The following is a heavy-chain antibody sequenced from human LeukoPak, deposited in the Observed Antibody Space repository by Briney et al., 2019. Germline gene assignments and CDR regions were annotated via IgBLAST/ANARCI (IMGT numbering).Heavy chain of an antibody. CDR2: SCCSGSN. J-gene: IGHJ6*02. CDR3: PRGEQYRMEV. V-gene: IGHV4-30-4*01. Sequence: SQTLCLTCTVSGGSVSSGDYYWSWIRQPPGKGREWVGYSCCSGSNYYNASLKSRVTISVDTSKNQFSLKHSSVTAADTAVYHCPRGEQYRMEVWDQEPTVSVSS. CDR1: GGSVSSGDYY.